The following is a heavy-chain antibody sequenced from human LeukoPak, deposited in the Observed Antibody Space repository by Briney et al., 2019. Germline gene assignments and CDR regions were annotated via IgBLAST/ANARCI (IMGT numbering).Heavy chain of an antibody. CDR1: GFTVSSNY. V-gene: IGHV3-53*01. CDR3: AKCRLARIARYFDY. CDR2: IYSGGST. J-gene: IGHJ4*02. D-gene: IGHD6-19*01. Sequence: PGGSVRLSRAASGFTVSSNYMSWVRQARGKGLVWVSVIYSGGSTYYADSVKGRFTISRDNSKNTLYLQMNSLRAEDTAVYYCAKCRLARIARYFDYWGQGSLVTVSS.